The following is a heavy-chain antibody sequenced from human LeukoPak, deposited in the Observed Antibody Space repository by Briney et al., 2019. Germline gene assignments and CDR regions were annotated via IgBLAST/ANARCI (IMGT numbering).Heavy chain of an antibody. CDR1: GGSFSGYY. J-gene: IGHJ6*02. Sequence: SETLSLTCTVSGGSFSGYYWYWIRQPPGKGLEWIGEINHGESTNYNPSLKSRATLSVDTSKNQFSLKLTSVTAADTAVYYCARGRTYYYDTSGHQPSIYYGMDAWGQGTTVIVSS. V-gene: IGHV4-34*01. CDR3: ARGRTYYYDTSGHQPSIYYGMDA. D-gene: IGHD3-22*01. CDR2: INHGEST.